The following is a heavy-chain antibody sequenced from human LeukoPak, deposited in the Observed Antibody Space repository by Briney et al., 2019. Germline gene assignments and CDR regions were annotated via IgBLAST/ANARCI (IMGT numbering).Heavy chain of an antibody. CDR3: AKSNGYGLVDI. CDR2: IYTSGST. CDR1: GGSISSYY. J-gene: IGHJ3*02. Sequence: SETLSLTCTVSGGSISSYYWNWIRQPAGKGLEWIGRIYTSGSTNYNPSLKSRVTISLDTSRNQFSLKLNSVTAADTAVYYCAKSNGYGLVDIWGQGTMVTVSS. D-gene: IGHD3-10*01. V-gene: IGHV4-4*07.